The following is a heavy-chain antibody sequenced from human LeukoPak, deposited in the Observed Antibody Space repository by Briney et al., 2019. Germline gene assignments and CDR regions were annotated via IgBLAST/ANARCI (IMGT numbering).Heavy chain of an antibody. Sequence: SQTLSLTCAVSGDSVSSKNGAWNWIRQSPSRSLEWLGRTYYRSKWYNDYAESMEGRMTISQDTSKSQYSLHLNSVTPDDTAVYYCARDLGTTGWHTFDYWGQGTLVTVSS. V-gene: IGHV6-1*01. J-gene: IGHJ4*02. CDR2: TYYRSKWYN. CDR1: GDSVSSKNGA. D-gene: IGHD6-19*01. CDR3: ARDLGTTGWHTFDY.